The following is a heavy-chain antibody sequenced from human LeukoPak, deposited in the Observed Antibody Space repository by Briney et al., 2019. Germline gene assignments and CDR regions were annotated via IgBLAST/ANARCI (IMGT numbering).Heavy chain of an antibody. V-gene: IGHV1-2*02. D-gene: IGHD3-10*01. CDR3: SRDRPSMVRGVPDV. J-gene: IGHJ6*02. CDR2: INPNRGGT. CDR1: GYPFTAYY. Sequence: ASVKVSCKASGYPFTAYYMHWVRQAPGQGLEWMGWINPNRGGTNYAQKFQGRVTLTRDTTISTAYMELSRLISDDTAVYFCSRDRPSMVRGVPDVWGQGTTVTVSS.